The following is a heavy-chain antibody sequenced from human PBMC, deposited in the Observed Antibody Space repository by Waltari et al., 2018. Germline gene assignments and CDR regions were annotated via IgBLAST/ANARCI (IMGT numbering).Heavy chain of an antibody. CDR2: MTVGEDT. CDR1: RVTFGNSA. D-gene: IGHD1-20*01. V-gene: IGHV3-23*01. J-gene: IGHJ4*02. CDR3: ATPFYNWDDPLHS. Sequence: EVQLLESGGDWVQPGGSLRLSCSASRVTFGNSAINWVRLAPRTGLEWVSAMTVGEDTYYADSVRGRFTISRDTSKDTVYLQMDGLRAEETAVYYCATPFYNWDDPLHSWGQGTLVTVSS.